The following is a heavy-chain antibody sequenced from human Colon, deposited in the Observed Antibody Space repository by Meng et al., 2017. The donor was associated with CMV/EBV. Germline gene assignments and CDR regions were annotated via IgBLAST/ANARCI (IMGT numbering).Heavy chain of an antibody. Sequence: GGSLRLSCAASGFTFRTSWIHWVRQAPGKGLVWVSRINSDGSSLSYADFVKGRFTTSRDNAKNTVYLRMNNVTADDTALYYCAREDFTTSSYDSWGQGTLVTVSS. CDR3: AREDFTTSSYDS. J-gene: IGHJ4*02. CDR1: GFTFRTSW. CDR2: INSDGSSL. D-gene: IGHD3-16*01. V-gene: IGHV3-74*01.